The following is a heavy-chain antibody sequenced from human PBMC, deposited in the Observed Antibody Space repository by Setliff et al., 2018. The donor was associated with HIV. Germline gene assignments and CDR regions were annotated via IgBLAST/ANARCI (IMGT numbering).Heavy chain of an antibody. CDR2: IYSTGST. V-gene: IGHV4-4*09. D-gene: IGHD2-15*01. Sequence: SETLSLTCSVSGGSIYNFYWSWIRQSPGKGLEWIGYIYSTGSTNYNPSLKSRVTMSVDTSKNQFSLRLTSVTAADTALYYCATYLLRFHPGYTGVAAGYYFDYWGQGTLVTVSS. CDR3: ATYLLRFHPGYTGVAAGYYFDY. J-gene: IGHJ4*02. CDR1: GGSIYNFY.